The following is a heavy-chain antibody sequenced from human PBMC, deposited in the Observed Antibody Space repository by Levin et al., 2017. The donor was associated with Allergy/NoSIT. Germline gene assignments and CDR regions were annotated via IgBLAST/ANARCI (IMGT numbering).Heavy chain of an antibody. Sequence: GGSLRLSCAASGFTFSSYGMHWVRQAPGKGLEWVAVISYDGSNKYYADSVKGRFTISRDNSKNTLYLQMNSLRAEDTAVYYCAPDYPGMGDWGQGTLVTVSS. D-gene: IGHD1-26*01. CDR1: GFTFSSYG. CDR3: APDYPGMGD. V-gene: IGHV3-30*03. CDR2: ISYDGSNK. J-gene: IGHJ4*02.